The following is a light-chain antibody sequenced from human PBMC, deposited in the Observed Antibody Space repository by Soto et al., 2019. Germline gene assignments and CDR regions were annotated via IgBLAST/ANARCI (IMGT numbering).Light chain of an antibody. CDR3: QQHQYWPPIT. CDR1: QAISSW. Sequence: DIQLTQSPSTLSGSVGDRVTITCRASQAISSWLAWYQQKPGKAPKLLIYAASSLQSGVPPRFSGSGSGTDFTLTISSLEPEDVAIYYCQQHQYWPPITFGQGTRLDIK. CDR2: AAS. J-gene: IGKJ5*01. V-gene: IGKV1-5*01.